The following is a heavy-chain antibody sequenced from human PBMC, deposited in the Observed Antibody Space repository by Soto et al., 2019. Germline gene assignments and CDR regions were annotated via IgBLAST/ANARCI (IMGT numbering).Heavy chain of an antibody. J-gene: IGHJ6*02. Sequence: QVQLVQSGAEVKKPGASVKVSCKASGYTFTSYGISWVRQALGQGLEWMGWISVYNGKTNYAQKLQGRVTMTTDTSTSTAYMELRSLRSDDTAVYYCARDPVTTHYYYYGMDVWGQGTTVTVSS. D-gene: IGHD4-17*01. CDR3: ARDPVTTHYYYYGMDV. V-gene: IGHV1-18*01. CDR1: GYTFTSYG. CDR2: ISVYNGKT.